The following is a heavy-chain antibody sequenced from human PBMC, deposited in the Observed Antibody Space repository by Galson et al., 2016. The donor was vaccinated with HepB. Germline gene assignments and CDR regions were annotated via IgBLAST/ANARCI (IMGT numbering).Heavy chain of an antibody. CDR1: GFTFSSYS. CDR3: AKLSCGGECYYRMDV. D-gene: IGHD2-21*01. J-gene: IGHJ6*02. Sequence: SLRLSCAASGFTFSSYSMTWVRQAPGKGLEWVSAISGSGGRTLYADSVKGRFSISRDGSKNTLYLQLNSLRVEDTAVYYCAKLSCGGECYYRMDVWGQGTTVTVS. V-gene: IGHV3-23*01. CDR2: ISGSGGRT.